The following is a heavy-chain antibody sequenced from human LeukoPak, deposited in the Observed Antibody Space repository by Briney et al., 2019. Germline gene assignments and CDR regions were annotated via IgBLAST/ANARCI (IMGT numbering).Heavy chain of an antibody. D-gene: IGHD1-26*01. CDR1: GFTFDDYG. V-gene: IGHV3-20*04. J-gene: IGHJ4*02. CDR2: INWNGGST. CDR3: ARVGATSYYFDY. Sequence: GGSLRLSCAVSGFTFDDYGMSWVRQAPGKGLEWVSGINWNGGSTGYADSVKGRFTISRDNAKNSLYLQMNSLRAEDTALYYCARVGATSYYFDYWGQGTLVTVSS.